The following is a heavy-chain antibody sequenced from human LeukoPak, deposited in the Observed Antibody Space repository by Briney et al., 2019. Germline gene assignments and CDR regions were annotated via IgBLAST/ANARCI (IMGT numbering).Heavy chain of an antibody. V-gene: IGHV4-61*02. J-gene: IGHJ5*02. Sequence: SQTLSLTCTVSGGSISSGSYYWSWIRQPAGKGLEWIGRIYTSGSTNHNPSLKSRVTISVDTSKNQFSLKLSSVTAADTAVYYCARSPMVRGKNWFDPWGQGTLVTVSS. D-gene: IGHD3-10*01. CDR3: ARSPMVRGKNWFDP. CDR2: IYTSGST. CDR1: GGSISSGSYY.